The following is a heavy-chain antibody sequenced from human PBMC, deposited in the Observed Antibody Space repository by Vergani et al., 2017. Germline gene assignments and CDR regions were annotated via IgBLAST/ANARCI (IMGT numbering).Heavy chain of an antibody. Sequence: EVQLVESGGGLVKPGGSLRLSCAASGFTFSSYSMNWVRQAPGRGLEWVSIITSSGTRTYYADAVKGRFTISRDNSKNTLYLQMNSLRAEDTAVYYCAKLTGSSGWYENFDYWGQGTLVTVSS. D-gene: IGHD6-19*01. CDR1: GFTFSSYS. J-gene: IGHJ4*02. CDR2: ITSSGTRT. V-gene: IGHV3-23*04. CDR3: AKLTGSSGWYENFDY.